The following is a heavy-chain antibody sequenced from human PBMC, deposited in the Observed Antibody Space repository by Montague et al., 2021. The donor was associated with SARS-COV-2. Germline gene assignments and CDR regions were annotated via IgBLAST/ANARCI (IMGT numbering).Heavy chain of an antibody. Sequence: SETLSLTCTVSGGSIRTSSYYWGWIRQSPGKGLDWIGSIYYSGSTYYNPSLKSRVTISVDTSKNQFSLKLSSVTAADTAVYYCAMRGGALDAFDIWSQGTMVIVSP. J-gene: IGHJ3*02. CDR1: GGSIRTSSYY. D-gene: IGHD4-17*01. CDR2: IYYSGST. CDR3: AMRGGALDAFDI. V-gene: IGHV4-39*01.